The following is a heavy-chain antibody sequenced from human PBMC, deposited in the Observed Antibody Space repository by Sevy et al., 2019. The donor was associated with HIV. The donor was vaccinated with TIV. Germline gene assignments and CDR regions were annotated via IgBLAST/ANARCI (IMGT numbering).Heavy chain of an antibody. CDR1: GFMFSDYW. V-gene: IGHV3-7*01. CDR2: IKQDSSET. Sequence: GGSLRLSCVASGFMFSDYWVGWVRQAPGKGLEWVANIKQDSSETYYADSVKGRFTISRDNAKNLLSLQINSLGDEDTAVYFCARGVVLRYLEWLFPFDYWGQGTPVTVSS. CDR3: ARGVVLRYLEWLFPFDY. D-gene: IGHD3-3*01. J-gene: IGHJ4*02.